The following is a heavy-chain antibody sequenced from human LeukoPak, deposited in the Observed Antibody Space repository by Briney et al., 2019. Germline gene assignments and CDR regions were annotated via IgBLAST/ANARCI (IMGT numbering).Heavy chain of an antibody. V-gene: IGHV1-18*01. CDR1: GYTFTSYG. D-gene: IGHD3-3*01. CDR2: ISAYNGNT. CDR3: ARVGVGLWSGEPNFDY. Sequence: ASVKVSCKASGYTFTSYGISWVRQAPGQGLEWMGWISAYNGNTNYAQKLQGRVTMTTDTSTSTAYMELRSLRSDDTAVYYCARVGVGLWSGEPNFDYWGQGTLVTVSS. J-gene: IGHJ4*02.